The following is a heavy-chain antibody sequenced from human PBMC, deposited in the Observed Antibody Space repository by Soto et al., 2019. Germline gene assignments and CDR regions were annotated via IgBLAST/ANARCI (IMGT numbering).Heavy chain of an antibody. CDR3: ASGYSYGRNNYGMDV. CDR1: GYTFTSFG. J-gene: IGHJ6*02. CDR2: ISAYNGNT. V-gene: IGHV1-18*04. D-gene: IGHD5-18*01. Sequence: ASVKVSCKASGYTFTSFGISWVRQAPGQGLEWMGWISAYNGNTNYAQKCQGRVTITADESTSTAYMELSSLRSEDTAVYYCASGYSYGRNNYGMDVWGQGTTVTGSS.